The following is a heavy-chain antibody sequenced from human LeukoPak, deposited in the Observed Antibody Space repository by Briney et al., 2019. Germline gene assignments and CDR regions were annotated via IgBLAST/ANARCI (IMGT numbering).Heavy chain of an antibody. CDR2: ISGSGGST. Sequence: PGGSLRLSCAASGFTFSSYAMSWVRQAPGKGLEWVSAISGSGGSTYYADSVKGRFTISRDNAKNSLYLQMNSLRAEDTAVYYCARDPGEFGPGMDYWGQGTLVTVSS. V-gene: IGHV3-23*01. CDR3: ARDPGEFGPGMDY. D-gene: IGHD3-10*01. J-gene: IGHJ4*02. CDR1: GFTFSSYA.